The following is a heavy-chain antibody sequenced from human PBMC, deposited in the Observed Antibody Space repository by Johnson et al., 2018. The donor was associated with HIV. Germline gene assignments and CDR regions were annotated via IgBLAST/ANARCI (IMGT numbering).Heavy chain of an antibody. Sequence: VQLVESGGTLIQPGRSLRLSCVASGFTFGDYAMHWVRQVPGKGLEWVSGIGTAGDTYYLGSVKGRFTISRENAKNSLYLQMNSLRAGDTAVYYCARAGRWSGDTFDIGGQGTMVTVYS. CDR2: IGTAGDT. CDR1: GFTFGDYA. CDR3: ARAGRWSGDTFDI. V-gene: IGHV3-13*01. D-gene: IGHD3-10*01. J-gene: IGHJ3*02.